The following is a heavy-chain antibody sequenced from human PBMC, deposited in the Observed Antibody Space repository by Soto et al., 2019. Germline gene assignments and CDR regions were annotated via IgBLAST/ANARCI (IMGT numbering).Heavy chain of an antibody. Sequence: EVQLVESGGGLVQPGGSLRLSCVASGLSFNIYWMHWVRQVPGKGLVWLARINSDGSHTIYVDSVKGRFTISRDNAKNTVFLQMDSLRDEDTGVYYCAGGMAGLDVWGQGTTVTVSS. CDR1: GLSFNIYW. CDR3: AGGMAGLDV. J-gene: IGHJ6*02. CDR2: INSDGSHT. V-gene: IGHV3-74*01.